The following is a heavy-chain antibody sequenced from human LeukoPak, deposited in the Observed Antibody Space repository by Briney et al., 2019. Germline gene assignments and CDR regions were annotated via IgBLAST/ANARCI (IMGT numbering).Heavy chain of an antibody. D-gene: IGHD2-2*01. CDR2: ISAYNGNT. Sequence: ASVKVSCKASGYTFTSYAMNWVRQAPGQGLEWMGWISAYNGNTNYAQKLQGRVTMTTDTSTSTAYMELRSLRSDDTAVYYCARDRIYCSSTSCPYWYFDLWGRGTLVTVSS. CDR1: GYTFTSYA. CDR3: ARDRIYCSSTSCPYWYFDL. J-gene: IGHJ2*01. V-gene: IGHV1-18*01.